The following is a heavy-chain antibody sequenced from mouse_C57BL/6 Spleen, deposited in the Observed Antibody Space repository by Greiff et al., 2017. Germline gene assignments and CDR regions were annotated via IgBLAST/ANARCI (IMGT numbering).Heavy chain of an antibody. J-gene: IGHJ4*01. CDR2: ISSGSSTL. V-gene: IGHV5-17*01. CDR1: GFTFSDYG. CDR3: AIFQDAMGD. Sequence: DVHLVESGGGLVKPGGSLKFSCAASGFTFSDYGMHWVRQAPEKGLEWVAYISSGSSTLYYADTVKGRFTISRDTAKNTLCLQMTSLRSEDTAMYYCAIFQDAMGDWGQGTSVTVAS.